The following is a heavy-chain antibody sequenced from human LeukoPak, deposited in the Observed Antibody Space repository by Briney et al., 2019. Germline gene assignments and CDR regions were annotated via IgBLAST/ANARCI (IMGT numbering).Heavy chain of an antibody. V-gene: IGHV1-2*02. CDR1: GYTFTGYY. D-gene: IGHD5-12*01. Sequence: ASVKVSCKASGYTFTGYYMHWVRQAPGQGLEWMGWINPNSGGTNYAQKFQGRVTMTRDTSISTAYMELSRLRSDNTAVYYCASGYSGYDYLLGYWGQGTLVTVSS. CDR2: INPNSGGT. J-gene: IGHJ4*02. CDR3: ASGYSGYDYLLGY.